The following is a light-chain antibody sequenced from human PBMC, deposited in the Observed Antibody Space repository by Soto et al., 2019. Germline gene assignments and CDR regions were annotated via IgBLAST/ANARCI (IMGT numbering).Light chain of an antibody. CDR3: SSYAGSNNLV. CDR1: SSDVGGYNY. Sequence: QSALTQPPSASGSPGQSVTISCTGTSSDVGGYNYVSWYQQHPGKAPKLMIYEVSKRPSGVPDRFSGSKSGNTASLTVSGLHAYDEADYYCSSYAGSNNLVFGGGTKLTVL. J-gene: IGLJ2*01. CDR2: EVS. V-gene: IGLV2-8*01.